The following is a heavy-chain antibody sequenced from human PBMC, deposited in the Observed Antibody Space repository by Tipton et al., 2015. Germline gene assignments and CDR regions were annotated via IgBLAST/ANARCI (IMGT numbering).Heavy chain of an antibody. CDR1: SDSISKYY. V-gene: IGHV4-59*12. CDR2: IQYSGST. Sequence: LRLSCSVSSDSISKYYWSWIRQPPGKELEWIGYIQYSGSTNYNPSLKSRVTISVDTSKTQFSLKMSSVTPEDTAVYYCARGSYGSFDYWGQGTLVTVSS. J-gene: IGHJ4*02. D-gene: IGHD5-18*01. CDR3: ARGSYGSFDY.